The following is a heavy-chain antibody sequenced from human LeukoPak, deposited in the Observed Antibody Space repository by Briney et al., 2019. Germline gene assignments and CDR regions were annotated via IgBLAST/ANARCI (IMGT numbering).Heavy chain of an antibody. V-gene: IGHV3-74*01. CDR3: AKDRFRIPMVRGASVDV. J-gene: IGHJ6*02. Sequence: PGGSLRLSCAASGFTFSSYWMHWVRQAPGKGLVWVSRTDPGGSGTSYADSVKGRFTISRDNSKNTVLLQMNSLRAENTAVYYCAKDRFRIPMVRGASVDVWGQGTTVTVSS. CDR2: TDPGGSGT. D-gene: IGHD3-10*01. CDR1: GFTFSSYW.